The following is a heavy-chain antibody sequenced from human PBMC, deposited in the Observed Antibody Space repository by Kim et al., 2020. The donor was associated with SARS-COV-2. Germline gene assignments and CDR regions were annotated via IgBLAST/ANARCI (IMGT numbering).Heavy chain of an antibody. J-gene: IGHJ4*02. CDR1: GGSISSYY. Sequence: SETLSLTCTVSGGSISSYYWSWIRQPPGKGLEWIGYIYYSGSTNYNPSLKSRVTISVDTSKNQFSLKLSSVTAADTAVYYCARLTSSGWDIDYWGQGTLV. V-gene: IGHV4-59*13. D-gene: IGHD6-19*01. CDR2: IYYSGST. CDR3: ARLTSSGWDIDY.